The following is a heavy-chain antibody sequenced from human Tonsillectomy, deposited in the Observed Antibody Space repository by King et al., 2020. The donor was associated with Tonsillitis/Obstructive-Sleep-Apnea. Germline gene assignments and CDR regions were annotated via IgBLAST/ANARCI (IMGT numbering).Heavy chain of an antibody. CDR3: ARLSDIVVVVAAPYAFDI. J-gene: IGHJ3*02. CDR1: GYRFTSYW. CDR2: IYPGDSDT. V-gene: IGHV5-51*01. D-gene: IGHD2-15*01. Sequence: QLVQSGAEVKKPGDSLKISCKGSGYRFTSYWIGWVRQMPGTGLEWMGIIYPGDSDTRYSPSFQGQVTISADESIDTAYLQWSSLKTSDTAIYYWARLSDIVVVVAAPYAFDIWGQGTTVTVSS.